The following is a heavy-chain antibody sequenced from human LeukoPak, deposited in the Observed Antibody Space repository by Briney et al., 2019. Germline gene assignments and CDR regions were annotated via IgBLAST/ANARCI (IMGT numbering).Heavy chain of an antibody. D-gene: IGHD1-1*01. CDR2: INPNSGGT. J-gene: IGHJ6*03. CDR1: GYTFTGYY. CDR3: ARRVQYHYYYMDV. Sequence: ASVKVSCKASGYTFTGYYMNWVRQAPGQGLEWMGWINPNSGGTNYAQKFQGRVTMTRDTSISTAYMELSRLRSDDTAVYYCARRVQYHYYYMDVWGKGTTVTVSS. V-gene: IGHV1-2*02.